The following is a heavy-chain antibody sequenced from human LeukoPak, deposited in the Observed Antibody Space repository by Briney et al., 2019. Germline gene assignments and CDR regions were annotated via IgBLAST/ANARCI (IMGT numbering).Heavy chain of an antibody. J-gene: IGHJ4*02. V-gene: IGHV3-66*01. CDR1: GFTVSSNY. CDR3: ARVAGGYSYGEKARHFDY. Sequence: GGSLRLSCAASGFTVSSNYMSWVRQAPGKGLEWVSVIYSGGSTYYADSVKGRFPISRDNSKNTLYLQMNSLRAEDTAVYYCARVAGGYSYGEKARHFDYWGQGTLVTVSS. CDR2: IYSGGST. D-gene: IGHD5-18*01.